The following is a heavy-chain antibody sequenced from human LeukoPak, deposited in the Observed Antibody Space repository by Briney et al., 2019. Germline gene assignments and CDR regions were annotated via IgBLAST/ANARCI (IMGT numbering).Heavy chain of an antibody. D-gene: IGHD3-9*01. V-gene: IGHV1-46*01. CDR3: ARAYYDILTGYYMAYYYGMDV. Sequence: GASVKVSCKASGYAFTSYYMHWVRQPPGQGLEWMGIINPSGGSTSYAQKFQGRVTMTRDTSTSTVYMELSSLRSEDTAVYYCARAYYDILTGYYMAYYYGMDVWGQGTTVTVSS. CDR2: INPSGGST. J-gene: IGHJ6*02. CDR1: GYAFTSYY.